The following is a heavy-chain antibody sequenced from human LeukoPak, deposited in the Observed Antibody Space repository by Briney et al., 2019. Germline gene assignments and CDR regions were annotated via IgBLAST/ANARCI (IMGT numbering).Heavy chain of an antibody. CDR3: ARAASNSSGYYYSKRVYFDY. V-gene: IGHV3-23*01. J-gene: IGHJ4*02. D-gene: IGHD3-22*01. CDR1: GFTFSSYA. CDR2: ISGSGGST. Sequence: GGSLRLSCAASGFTFSSYAMSWVRQAPGKGLEWVSAISGSGGSTYYADSVKGRFTISRDNAKNSLYLQMNSLRAEDTAVYYCARAASNSSGYYYSKRVYFDYWGQGTLVTVSS.